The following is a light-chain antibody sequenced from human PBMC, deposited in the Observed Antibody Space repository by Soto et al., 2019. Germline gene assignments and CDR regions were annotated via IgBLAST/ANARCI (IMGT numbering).Light chain of an antibody. CDR3: SSYTSSSTYV. V-gene: IGLV2-14*01. Sequence: QSALTQPASVSGSPGQSITISCTGTSSDVGGYKYVSWYQQHPGKAPKLMIYEVSNRPSGVSHHFSGSKSGNTASLTISGLQAEDEADYYCSSYTSSSTYVFGSGTKLTVL. CDR1: SSDVGGYKY. CDR2: EVS. J-gene: IGLJ1*01.